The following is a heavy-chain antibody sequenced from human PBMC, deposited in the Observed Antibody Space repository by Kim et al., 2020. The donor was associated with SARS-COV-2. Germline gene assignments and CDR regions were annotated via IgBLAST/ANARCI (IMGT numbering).Heavy chain of an antibody. CDR3: ARGGYSTFDF. V-gene: IGHV3-7*04. Sequence: KNYVDAVKGRFSISRDNAKKAVYLHMNSLRVEDTAVYYCARGGYSTFDFWGQGTLVTVSS. D-gene: IGHD6-13*01. CDR2: K. J-gene: IGHJ4*02.